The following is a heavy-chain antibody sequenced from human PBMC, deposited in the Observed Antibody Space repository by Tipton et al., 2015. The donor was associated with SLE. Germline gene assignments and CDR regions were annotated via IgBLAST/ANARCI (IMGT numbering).Heavy chain of an antibody. V-gene: IGHV4-59*11. CDR1: GGSIRSHY. J-gene: IGHJ4*02. Sequence: TLSLTCTVSGGSIRSHYWSWIRQPPGKGLEWMGDIFYTGSTNYNPSLQSRVTISVDTSKNQFSLKLSSVTAADTAVYYCAREGAGGSYWGQGTLVTVSS. CDR2: IFYTGST. CDR3: AREGAGGSY. D-gene: IGHD1-26*01.